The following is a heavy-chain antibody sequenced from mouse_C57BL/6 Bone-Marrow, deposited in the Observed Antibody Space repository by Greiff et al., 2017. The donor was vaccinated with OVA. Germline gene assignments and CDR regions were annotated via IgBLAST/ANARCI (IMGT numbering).Heavy chain of an antibody. J-gene: IGHJ3*01. CDR1: GYTFTDYY. Sequence: EVQLQQSGPELVKPGASVKISCKASGYTFTDYYMNWVKQSHGKSLEWIGDINPNNGGTSYNQKFKGKATLTVDKSSSTAYMELRSLTSEDSAVYYCARLYSNWFAYWGQGTLVTVSA. CDR3: ARLYSNWFAY. D-gene: IGHD2-5*01. V-gene: IGHV1-26*01. CDR2: INPNNGGT.